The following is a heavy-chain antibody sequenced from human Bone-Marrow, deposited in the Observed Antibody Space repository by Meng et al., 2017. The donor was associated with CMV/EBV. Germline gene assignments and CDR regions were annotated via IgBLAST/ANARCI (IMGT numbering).Heavy chain of an antibody. J-gene: IGHJ6*02. CDR2: ISNSGSTI. CDR3: AREVGGYCTNGVCSNNDGMDV. V-gene: IGHV3-11*01. D-gene: IGHD2-8*01. CDR1: GFTFSDYY. Sequence: GGSLRLSCAASGFTFSDYYMSWIRQAPGKGLEWVSYISNSGSTIYYADSVKGRFTISRDNAKNSLYLQMNSLRAEDTAVYYCAREVGGYCTNGVCSNNDGMDVWGQGTTVTGSS.